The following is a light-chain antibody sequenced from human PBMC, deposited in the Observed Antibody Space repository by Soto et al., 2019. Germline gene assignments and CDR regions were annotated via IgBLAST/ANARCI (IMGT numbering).Light chain of an antibody. V-gene: IGKV1-6*01. CDR2: AAS. CDR1: QGIRND. Sequence: AIQMTQSPSSLSASIGDRVTITCRASQGIRNDLGWYKQKPGKAPKLLIYAASSLQSGVPSRFSGSGSGTDFTLTISGLRPEDFATYYCLQDYNYPWTFGQGTKVEIK. CDR3: LQDYNYPWT. J-gene: IGKJ1*01.